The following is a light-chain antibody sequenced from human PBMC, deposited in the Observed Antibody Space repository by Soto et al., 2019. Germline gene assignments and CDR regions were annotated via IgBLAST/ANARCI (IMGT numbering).Light chain of an antibody. CDR1: SSDVGGYNY. CDR3: SSYTSSFYV. J-gene: IGLJ1*01. V-gene: IGLV2-14*01. Sequence: QSVLTQPASLSGSPGQSITISCTGTSSDVGGYNYVSWYQQHPGKAPKLMIYDVSNRPSGVSNRFSGSKSGNTASLTISGLQAEGEADYYCSSYTSSFYVFGTGTKVTVL. CDR2: DVS.